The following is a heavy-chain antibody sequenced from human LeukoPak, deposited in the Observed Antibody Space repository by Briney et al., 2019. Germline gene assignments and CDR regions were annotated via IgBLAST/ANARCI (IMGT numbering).Heavy chain of an antibody. CDR2: SDGGGSST. V-gene: IGHV3-74*01. D-gene: IGHD3-22*01. CDR1: GFTFSNHW. CDR3: ARGPGSSGGAYFGDY. Sequence: GGSLRLSCAASGFTFSNHWMHWVRQVPGEGLVWVSRSDGGGSSTSYADAVKGRFSISRDNAKSTLYLQMNSLRADDTAVYYCARGPGSSGGAYFGDYWGHGTLVTVSS. J-gene: IGHJ4*01.